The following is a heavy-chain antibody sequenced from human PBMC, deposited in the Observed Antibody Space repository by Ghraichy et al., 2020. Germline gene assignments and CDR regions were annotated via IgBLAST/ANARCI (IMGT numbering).Heavy chain of an antibody. CDR2: ISGPGGST. CDR1: GFTFGNYA. J-gene: IGHJ4*02. V-gene: IGHV3-23*01. Sequence: LSLTCAASGFTFGNYAMSWVRQAPGKGLEWVSAISGPGGSTYYADSVKGRFTISRDNSKNTLYLQMNSLRAGDTAIYYCARGIQLSFRDGFDYWGQGTLVTVSS. CDR3: ARGIQLSFRDGFDY. D-gene: IGHD3-10*01.